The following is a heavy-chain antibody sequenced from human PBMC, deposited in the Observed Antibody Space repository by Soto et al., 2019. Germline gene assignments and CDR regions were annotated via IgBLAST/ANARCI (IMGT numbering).Heavy chain of an antibody. CDR1: GYTFTSYD. J-gene: IGHJ5*02. D-gene: IGHD6-13*01. V-gene: IGHV1-8*01. CDR3: ARERSAAGTGWFDP. CDR2: MNPNSGNT. Sequence: QGQLVQSGAEVKKPGASVKVSCKASGYTFTSYDINWVRQATGQGLEWMGWMNPNSGNTAYAQKFQGRVTMTRNTSISTAYMELSSLRSEDTAVYYCARERSAAGTGWFDPWGQGTLVTVSS.